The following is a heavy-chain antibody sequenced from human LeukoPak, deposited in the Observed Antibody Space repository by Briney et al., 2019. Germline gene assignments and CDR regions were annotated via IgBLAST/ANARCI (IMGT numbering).Heavy chain of an antibody. CDR2: INPSGGST. CDR1: GYTFTSYY. J-gene: IGHJ4*02. D-gene: IGHD3-9*01. Sequence: ASVKVSCTASGYTFTSYYMHWVRQAPGQGLEWMGIINPSGGSTSYARKFQGRVTMTRDTSTSTVYMELSSLRSEDTAVYYCARVPTYYDILTGYQYYFDYWGQGTLVTVSS. V-gene: IGHV1-46*01. CDR3: ARVPTYYDILTGYQYYFDY.